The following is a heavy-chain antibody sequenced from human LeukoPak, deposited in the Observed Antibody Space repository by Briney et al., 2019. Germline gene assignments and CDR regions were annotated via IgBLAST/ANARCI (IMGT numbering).Heavy chain of an antibody. CDR3: ARDRLTGTLYYYYYGMDV. CDR1: GGSVSSGSYY. V-gene: IGHV4-61*01. CDR2: IYYSGST. D-gene: IGHD7-27*01. Sequence: SETLSLTCTVSGGSVSSGSYYWSWIRQPPGKGLEWIGYIYYSGSTNYNPSLKSRVTISVDTPKNQFSLKLSSVTAADTAVYYCARDRLTGTLYYYYYGMDVWGQGTTVTVSS. J-gene: IGHJ6*02.